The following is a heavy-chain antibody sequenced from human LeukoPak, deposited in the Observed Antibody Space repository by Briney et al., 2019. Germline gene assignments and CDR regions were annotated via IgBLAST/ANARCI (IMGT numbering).Heavy chain of an antibody. CDR1: GFTFSSFV. CDR2: IWYDGSKK. V-gene: IGHV3-33*01. J-gene: IGHJ4*02. D-gene: IGHD4-11*01. CDR3: ARDPGYSNYIADH. Sequence: GGSLRLSCAASGFTFSSFVVHWVRQAPGKGLEWVAFIWYDGSKKYYADSVKGRFTISRDNSKNTLYLEMNSLRAEDTAVYFCARDPGYSNYIADHWGQGTLVTVSS.